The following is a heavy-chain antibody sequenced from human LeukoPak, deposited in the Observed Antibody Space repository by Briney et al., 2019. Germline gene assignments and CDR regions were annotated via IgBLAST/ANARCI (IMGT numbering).Heavy chain of an antibody. CDR3: ARVDLYCSSTSCYSFDY. CDR1: GFTLSSYG. CDR2: ISGSGGAT. Sequence: GGSLRLSCAASGFTLSSYGMSWVRQAPGKGLEWVSTISGSGGATYYANSVKGRLTISRDNSNNTLYLQMNSLKASDTAMYYCARVDLYCSSTSCYSFDYWGQGTLVTISS. J-gene: IGHJ4*02. V-gene: IGHV3-23*01. D-gene: IGHD2-2*01.